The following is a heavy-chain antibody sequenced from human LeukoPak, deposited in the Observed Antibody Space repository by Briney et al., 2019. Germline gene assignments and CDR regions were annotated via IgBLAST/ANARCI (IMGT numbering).Heavy chain of an antibody. D-gene: IGHD2-15*01. V-gene: IGHV1-69*13. CDR1: GYTFTGYY. CDR2: IIPIFGTA. CDR3: ASGGFAGYFDY. J-gene: IGHJ4*02. Sequence: SVKVSCKASGYTFTGYYMHWVRQAPGQGLEWMGGIIPIFGTANYAQKFQGRVTITADESTSTAYMELSSLRSEDTAVYYCASGGFAGYFDYWGQGTLVTVSS.